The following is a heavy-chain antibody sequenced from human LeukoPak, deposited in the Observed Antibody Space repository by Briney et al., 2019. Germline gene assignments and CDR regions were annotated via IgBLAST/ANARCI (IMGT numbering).Heavy chain of an antibody. Sequence: PGGSLRLSCAASGFTVSSNYMTWVRQAPGKGLEWVSVIYSDGSTYYADSVKGRFTISRDSSKNTLYLQMNSLRAVDTAVYYCARAPQVSCWGQGALVTVSS. CDR1: GFTVSSNY. J-gene: IGHJ4*02. V-gene: IGHV3-53*01. CDR2: IYSDGST. D-gene: IGHD1-14*01. CDR3: ARAPQVSC.